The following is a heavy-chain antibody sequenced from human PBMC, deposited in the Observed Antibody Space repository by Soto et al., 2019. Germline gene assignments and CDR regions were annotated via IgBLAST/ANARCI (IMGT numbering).Heavy chain of an antibody. CDR2: ISYDGSNK. CDR3: ARDEHYYDSSGYYSESLAEYFQH. V-gene: IGHV3-30-3*01. CDR1: GFTFSSYA. J-gene: IGHJ1*01. Sequence: GGSLRLSCAASGFTFSSYAMHXVRQAPGKGLEWVAVISYDGSNKYYADSVKGRFTISRDNAKNSLYLQMNSLRAEDTAVYYCARDEHYYDSSGYYSESLAEYFQHWGQGTLVTVSS. D-gene: IGHD3-22*01.